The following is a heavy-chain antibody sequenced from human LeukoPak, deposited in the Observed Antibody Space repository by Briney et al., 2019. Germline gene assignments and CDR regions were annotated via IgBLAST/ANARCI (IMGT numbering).Heavy chain of an antibody. Sequence: SQTLSLTCAISGDSVSSNSASWTWIRQSPSRGLEWLGRTYYRSKWNSDYAISVQSRITINPDTSKNQFSLHLKSVTPEDTAVYYCARDPDSSYEWGPFDPWGQGTLVTVSS. D-gene: IGHD6-6*01. V-gene: IGHV6-1*01. J-gene: IGHJ5*02. CDR1: GDSVSSNSAS. CDR3: ARDPDSSYEWGPFDP. CDR2: TYYRSKWNS.